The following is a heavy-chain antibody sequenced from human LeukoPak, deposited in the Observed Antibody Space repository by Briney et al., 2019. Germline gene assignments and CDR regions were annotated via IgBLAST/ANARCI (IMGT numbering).Heavy chain of an antibody. Sequence: ASVKVSCKASGYTFTSCAMHWVRQAPGQRLEWMGWSNAGNGNTKYSQKFQGRVTMTEDTSTDTAYMELSSLRSEDTAVYYCATFIVGFFGFDPWGQGTLVTVSS. CDR2: SNAGNGNT. J-gene: IGHJ5*02. V-gene: IGHV1-3*01. CDR3: ATFIVGFFGFDP. D-gene: IGHD2-15*01. CDR1: GYTFTSCA.